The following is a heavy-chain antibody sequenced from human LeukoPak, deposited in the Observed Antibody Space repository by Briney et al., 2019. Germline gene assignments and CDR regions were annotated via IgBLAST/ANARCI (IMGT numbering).Heavy chain of an antibody. J-gene: IGHJ4*02. CDR1: GYTFTGYY. V-gene: IGHV1-2*02. CDR3: ARCIYDYVWGSYRPLDY. D-gene: IGHD3-16*02. Sequence: ASVTVSCKASGYTFTGYYMHWVRQAPGQGLEWMGWINPNSGGTNYAQKFQGRVTMTRDTSISTAYMELSRLRSDDTAVYYCARCIYDYVWGSYRPLDYWGQGTLVTVSS. CDR2: INPNSGGT.